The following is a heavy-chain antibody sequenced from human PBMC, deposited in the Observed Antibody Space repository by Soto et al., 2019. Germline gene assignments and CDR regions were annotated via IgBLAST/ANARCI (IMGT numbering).Heavy chain of an antibody. J-gene: IGHJ6*03. CDR3: ARRRAHLQGLYYYYYMDV. Sequence: GESLKISCKGSGYSFTSYWIGWVRQMPGKGLEWMGIIYPGDSDTRYSPSFQGQVTISADKSISTAYLQWSSLKASDTAMYYCARRRAHLQGLYYYYYMDVWGKGTTVTVSS. V-gene: IGHV5-51*01. CDR1: GYSFTSYW. CDR2: IYPGDSDT.